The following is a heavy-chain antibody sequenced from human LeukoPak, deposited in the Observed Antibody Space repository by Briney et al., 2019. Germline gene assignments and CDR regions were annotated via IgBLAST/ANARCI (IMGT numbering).Heavy chain of an antibody. V-gene: IGHV4-61*02. CDR3: ARERTTVVPNWFDP. CDR1: GGSISSGSYY. D-gene: IGHD4-23*01. CDR2: IYTSGST. J-gene: IGHJ5*02. Sequence: PSETLSLTCTVSGGSISSGSYYWSWIRQPAGKGLEWIGRIYTSGSTNYNPSLKSRVTISVDTSKNQFSLKLSSVTAADTAAYYCARERTTVVPNWFDPWGQGTLVTVSS.